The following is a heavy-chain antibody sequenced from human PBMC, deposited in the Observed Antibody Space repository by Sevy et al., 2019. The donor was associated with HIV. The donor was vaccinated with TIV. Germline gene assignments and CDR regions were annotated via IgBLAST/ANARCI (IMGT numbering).Heavy chain of an antibody. J-gene: IGHJ4*02. CDR1: GFTFSSYA. Sequence: GGSLRLSCAASGFTFSSYAMHWVRQAPGKGLEWVAVISYDGSNKYYADSVKGRFTISRDNSKNTLYLQMNSLRAEDTAVYYCARDRYYYDSSGYLLRYFDYWGQGTLVTVSS. CDR3: ARDRYYYDSSGYLLRYFDY. D-gene: IGHD3-22*01. V-gene: IGHV3-30-3*01. CDR2: ISYDGSNK.